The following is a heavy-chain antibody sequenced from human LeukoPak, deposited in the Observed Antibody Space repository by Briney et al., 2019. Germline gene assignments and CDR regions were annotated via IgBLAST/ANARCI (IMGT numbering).Heavy chain of an antibody. J-gene: IGHJ4*02. Sequence: ASVKVSCKASGYTFTGYYMHWVRQAPGQGLEWMGWINPNSGGTNYAQKFQGRVTMTRDTSISTAHMELSRLRSDDTAVYYCARDPGSIVGALYYFDYWGQGTLVTVSS. CDR3: ARDPGSIVGALYYFDY. CDR2: INPNSGGT. D-gene: IGHD1-26*01. CDR1: GYTFTGYY. V-gene: IGHV1-2*02.